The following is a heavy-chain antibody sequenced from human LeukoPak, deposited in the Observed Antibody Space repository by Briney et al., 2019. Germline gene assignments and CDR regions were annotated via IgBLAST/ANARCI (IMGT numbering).Heavy chain of an antibody. Sequence: ASVTVSVKASGYTFTSYGISWVRQAPGQGLEWMGWISAYNGNTKYAQKLQGRVTMTTDTSTSTAYMELRSLRSDDTAVYYGAREMCGSTSCYWEPLSYGMDVWGKGTTVTVSS. J-gene: IGHJ6*04. D-gene: IGHD2-2*01. CDR3: AREMCGSTSCYWEPLSYGMDV. CDR2: ISAYNGNT. CDR1: GYTFTSYG. V-gene: IGHV1-18*04.